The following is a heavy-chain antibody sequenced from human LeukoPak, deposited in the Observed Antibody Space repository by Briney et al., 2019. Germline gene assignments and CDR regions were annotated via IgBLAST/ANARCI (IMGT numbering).Heavy chain of an antibody. CDR3: AKAGGYSYRYYFDY. Sequence: GGSLRLSCAASGFTFSSYAMSWVRQAPGEGLEWVSAISGSGGSTYYADSVKGRFTISRDNSKNTLYLQMNSLRAEDTAVYYCAKAGGYSYRYYFDYWGQGTLVTVSS. D-gene: IGHD5-18*01. J-gene: IGHJ4*02. CDR1: GFTFSSYA. CDR2: ISGSGGST. V-gene: IGHV3-23*01.